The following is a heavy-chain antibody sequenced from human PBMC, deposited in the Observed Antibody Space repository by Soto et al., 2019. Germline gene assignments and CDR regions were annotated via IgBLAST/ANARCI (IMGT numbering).Heavy chain of an antibody. Sequence: GGSLRLSCAASGFTFSSFGMSWVRQAPGKGLEWVANIKTDGSETHYVDSVKGRFTISRDNPKTSLFLQMNSLRVEDTAVYFCTSDRYPRFYHGSGSYPYYWGQGTPVTVSS. CDR3: TSDRYPRFYHGSGSYPYY. CDR1: GFTFSSFG. D-gene: IGHD3-10*01. V-gene: IGHV3-7*03. J-gene: IGHJ4*02. CDR2: IKTDGSET.